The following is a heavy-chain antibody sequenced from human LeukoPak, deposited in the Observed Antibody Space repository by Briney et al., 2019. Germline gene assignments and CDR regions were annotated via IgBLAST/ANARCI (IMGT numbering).Heavy chain of an antibody. Sequence: GGSLRLSCAASGFTFSSYSMNWVRQAPGKGLEWVSSISSSSSYIYYADSVEGRFTISRDNAKNSLYLRMNSLRAEDTAVYYCARADPWWFDYWGQGTLVTVSS. CDR3: ARADPWWFDY. J-gene: IGHJ4*02. CDR2: ISSSSSYI. V-gene: IGHV3-21*01. CDR1: GFTFSSYS. D-gene: IGHD2-8*02.